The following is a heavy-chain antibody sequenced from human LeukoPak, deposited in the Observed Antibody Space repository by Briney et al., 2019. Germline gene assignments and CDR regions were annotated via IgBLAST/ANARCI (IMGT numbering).Heavy chain of an antibody. V-gene: IGHV3-30*02. D-gene: IGHD1-26*01. CDR2: IRYDGSNK. J-gene: IGHJ4*02. CDR1: GFTFSSYA. Sequence: PGGSLRLSCAASGFTFSSYAMSWVRQAPGKGLEWVAFIRYDGSNKYYADSVKGRFTISRDNSKNTLYLQMNSLRAEDTAVYYCAKDRLRVGATLDYWGQGTLVTVSS. CDR3: AKDRLRVGATLDY.